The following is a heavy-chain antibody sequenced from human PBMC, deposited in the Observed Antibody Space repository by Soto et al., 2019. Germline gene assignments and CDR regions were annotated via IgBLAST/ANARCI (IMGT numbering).Heavy chain of an antibody. CDR2: ISAYNGNT. CDR3: ARDHDAFWSGSRTHFDY. V-gene: IGHV1-18*01. D-gene: IGHD3-3*01. J-gene: IGHJ4*02. CDR1: GYTFTSYG. Sequence: ASVKVSCKASGYTFTSYGISWVRQAPGQGLEWMGWISAYNGNTNYAQKLQGRVTMTTDTSTSTAYMELRSLRSDDTAVYYCARDHDAFWSGSRTHFDYWGQGTLVTVSS.